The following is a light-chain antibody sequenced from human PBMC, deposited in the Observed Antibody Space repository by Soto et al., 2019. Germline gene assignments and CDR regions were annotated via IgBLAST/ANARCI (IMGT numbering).Light chain of an antibody. V-gene: IGKV3-20*01. CDR2: GAS. J-gene: IGKJ2*01. CDR1: QSVSRNY. Sequence: EIVLTQSPGTLSLSPGERATLSCRASQSVSRNYLVWYQQKHGQAPRPLIYGASTRATGIPDRFSGSGSGTDFTLTISRLEPEDFAVYYCQQYAGSSYTFGQGTKLEIK. CDR3: QQYAGSSYT.